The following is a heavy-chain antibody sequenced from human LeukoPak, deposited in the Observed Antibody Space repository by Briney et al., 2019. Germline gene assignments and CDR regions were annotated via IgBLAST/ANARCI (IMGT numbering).Heavy chain of an antibody. CDR3: ATDPKPYYYDSSGYRGMNY. J-gene: IGHJ4*02. CDR1: GYTLTELS. Sequence: ASVKVSCKVSGYTLTELSMHWVRQAPGKGLEWMGGFDPEDGETIYAQKFQGRVTMTEDTSTDTAYMELSSLRSEDTAVYYCATDPKPYYYDSSGYRGMNYWGQGTLVTVSP. CDR2: FDPEDGET. V-gene: IGHV1-24*01. D-gene: IGHD3-22*01.